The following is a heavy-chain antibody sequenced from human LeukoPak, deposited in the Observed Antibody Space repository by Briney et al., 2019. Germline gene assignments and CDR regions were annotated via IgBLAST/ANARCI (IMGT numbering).Heavy chain of an antibody. CDR3: ARARDFSGWYYFDY. CDR2: IYYSGST. V-gene: IGHV4-39*07. CDR1: GGSIGSSSYY. Sequence: SETLSLTCTVSGGSIGSSSYYWGWIRQPPGKGLEWIGSIYYSGSTYYNPSLKSRVTISVDTSKNQFSLKLSSVTAADTAVYYCARARDFSGWYYFDYWGQGTLVTVSS. J-gene: IGHJ4*02. D-gene: IGHD6-19*01.